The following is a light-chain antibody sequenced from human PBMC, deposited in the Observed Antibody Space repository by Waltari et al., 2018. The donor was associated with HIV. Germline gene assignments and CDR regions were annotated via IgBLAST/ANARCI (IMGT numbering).Light chain of an antibody. Sequence: NFILTQPHSVSDSPGKTVTIPCTRSSANIASSYVQWSQQRPGSSPTTVIYANNQRPSGVPDRFSGSIDSSSNSASLTISGLRTEDEADYYCQSHDNKIFYVFGGGTYVTVL. CDR1: SANIASSY. V-gene: IGLV6-57*01. CDR2: ANN. CDR3: QSHDNKIFYV. J-gene: IGLJ1*01.